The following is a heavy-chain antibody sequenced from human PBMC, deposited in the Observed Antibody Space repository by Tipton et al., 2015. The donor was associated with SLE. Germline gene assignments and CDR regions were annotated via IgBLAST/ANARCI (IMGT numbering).Heavy chain of an antibody. D-gene: IGHD3-3*01. CDR3: ARPNDFWSVQGAFDI. Sequence: TLSLTCTVSGDSISNYYWSWIRQPPGKGLEWIGSISHTGTTYDNPSLKSRVIISLDMSKNQFSLNLSFVTAADTAVYYCARPNDFWSVQGAFDIWGQGTMVTVSS. CDR1: GDSISNYY. V-gene: IGHV4-59*08. CDR2: ISHTGTT. J-gene: IGHJ3*02.